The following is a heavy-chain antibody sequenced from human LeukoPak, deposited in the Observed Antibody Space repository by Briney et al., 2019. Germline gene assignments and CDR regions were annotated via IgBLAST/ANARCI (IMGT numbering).Heavy chain of an antibody. CDR2: VYYSGST. D-gene: IGHD3-3*01. V-gene: IGHV4-59*01. J-gene: IGHJ6*02. CDR1: GGSITPYY. Sequence: PSETLSLTCGVSGGSITPYYWSWIRQPPGMGLQWIGYVYYSGSTNYNPSLKSRVTLSVDTSKNQFSLSLTSVTPADTAVYFCARGGPPILENLAPGGYSDGTDVWGPGTTVTVSS. CDR3: ARGGPPILENLAPGGYSDGTDV.